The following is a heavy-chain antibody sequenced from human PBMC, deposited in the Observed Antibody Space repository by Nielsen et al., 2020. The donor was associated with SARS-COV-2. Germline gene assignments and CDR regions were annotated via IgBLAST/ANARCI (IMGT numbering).Heavy chain of an antibody. CDR2: INPNSGGT. CDR3: ARDDFSQTTAPFSYYYYGMDV. V-gene: IGHV1-2*02. CDR1: GYTFTGYY. D-gene: IGHD4-17*01. Sequence: AAVKVSCKASGYTFTGYYMLWVRQAPGQGLEWMGWINPNSGGTNYAEKFEGRVTMTRDTSISTAYMELSSLTSDDPAVYYCARDDFSQTTAPFSYYYYGMDVWGQGTTVTVSS. J-gene: IGHJ6*02.